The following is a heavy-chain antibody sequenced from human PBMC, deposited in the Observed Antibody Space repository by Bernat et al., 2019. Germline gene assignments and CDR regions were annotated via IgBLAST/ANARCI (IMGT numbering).Heavy chain of an antibody. J-gene: IGHJ4*02. V-gene: IGHV2-5*02. CDR1: GFSLSTSGVG. CDR3: AHSAPHYYDSSGYPVYYFDY. Sequence: QITLKESGPTLVKPTQTLTLTCTFSGFSLSTSGVGVGWIRQPPGKALEWLALIYWDDEKRYSPSLKSRLTITKDTSKNQVVLTMTNMDPVDTATYYCAHSAPHYYDSSGYPVYYFDYWGQGTLVTVSS. D-gene: IGHD3-22*01. CDR2: IYWDDEK.